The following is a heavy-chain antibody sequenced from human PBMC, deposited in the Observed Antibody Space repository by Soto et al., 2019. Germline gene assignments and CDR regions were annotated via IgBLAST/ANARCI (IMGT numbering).Heavy chain of an antibody. CDR3: AREAPSREGAYDS. CDR2: ISYDGSNK. V-gene: IGHV3-30-3*01. CDR1: GFTFSSYA. J-gene: IGHJ4*02. Sequence: QVQLVESGGGVVQPGRSLRLSCAASGFTFSSYAMHWVRQAPGKGLEWVAVISYDGSNKYYADSVKGRFISSKDNSKNALYLQMNSLRAEDTAVYYCAREAPSREGAYDSWGQGTLVTVSS. D-gene: IGHD1-26*01.